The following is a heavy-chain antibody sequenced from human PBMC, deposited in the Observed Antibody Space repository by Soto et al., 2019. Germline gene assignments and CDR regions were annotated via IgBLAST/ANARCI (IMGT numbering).Heavy chain of an antibody. V-gene: IGHV3-33*01. CDR2: IWYDGSNK. J-gene: IGHJ6*03. Sequence: GGSLRLSCAASGFTFSSYGMHWVRQAPGKGLEWVAVIWYDGSNKYYADSVKGRFTISRDNSKNTLYLQMNSLRAEDTAVYYCAREGHGITMVRGVINPGSDYYYMDVWGKGTTVTVSS. CDR1: GFTFSSYG. D-gene: IGHD3-10*01. CDR3: AREGHGITMVRGVINPGSDYYYMDV.